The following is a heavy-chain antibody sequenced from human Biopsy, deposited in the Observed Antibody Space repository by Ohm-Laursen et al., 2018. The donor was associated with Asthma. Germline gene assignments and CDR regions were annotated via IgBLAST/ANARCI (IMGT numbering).Heavy chain of an antibody. CDR1: GFTFSSYG. Sequence: SLRLSSSASGFTFSSYGMHWVRQAPGKGLEWVAVISYDGSNKYYADSVKGRFTISRDNSKNTLYLQMNSLRAEDTAVYYCASQSSGPDFWSGYYYFDYWGQGTLVTVSS. CDR3: ASQSSGPDFWSGYYYFDY. V-gene: IGHV3-30*03. J-gene: IGHJ4*02. D-gene: IGHD3-3*01. CDR2: ISYDGSNK.